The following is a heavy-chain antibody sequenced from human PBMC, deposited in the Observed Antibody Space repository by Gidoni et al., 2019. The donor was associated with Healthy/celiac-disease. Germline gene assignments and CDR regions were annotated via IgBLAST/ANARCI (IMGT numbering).Heavy chain of an antibody. D-gene: IGHD6-13*01. J-gene: IGHJ4*02. CDR1: GGSISSSSYY. CDR2: IYYSGST. CDR3: ARHLLPIAAADSKGFDY. Sequence: QLQLQESGPGLVKPSETLSLTCTVSGGSISSSSYYWGWIRQPPGKGLEWIGSIYYSGSTYYNPSLKSRVTISVDTSKNQFSLKLSSVTAADTAVYYCARHLLPIAAADSKGFDYWGQGTLVTVSS. V-gene: IGHV4-39*01.